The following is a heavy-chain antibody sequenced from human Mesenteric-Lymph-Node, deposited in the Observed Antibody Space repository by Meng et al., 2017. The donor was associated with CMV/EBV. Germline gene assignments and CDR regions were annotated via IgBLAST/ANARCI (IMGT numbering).Heavy chain of an antibody. CDR3: ARDVYSTSLDP. Sequence: SETLSLTCAVSGGSISSSNWWSWVRQPPGKGLEWIGYIYYSGSTYYNPSLKSRVTISVDTSKNQFSLKLSSVTAADTAVYYCARDVYSTSLDPWGQGTLVTVSS. CDR2: IYYSGST. J-gene: IGHJ5*02. D-gene: IGHD2-2*01. CDR1: GGSISSSNW. V-gene: IGHV4-4*02.